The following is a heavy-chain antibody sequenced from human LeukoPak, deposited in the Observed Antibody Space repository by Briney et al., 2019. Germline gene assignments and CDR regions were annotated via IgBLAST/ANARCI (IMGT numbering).Heavy chain of an antibody. CDR1: GDSVSSNRAA. Sequence: SQTLSLTCATSGDSVSSNRAAWNWIRQSPSRGLEWLGRTYYRSKWYYDFAVSVKSRITINPDTSKNQFSLQLNSVTPEDSAMYYCTRDLGLIDYWGQGTLVTVSS. D-gene: IGHD3/OR15-3a*01. J-gene: IGHJ4*02. V-gene: IGHV6-1*01. CDR3: TRDLGLIDY. CDR2: TYYRSKWYY.